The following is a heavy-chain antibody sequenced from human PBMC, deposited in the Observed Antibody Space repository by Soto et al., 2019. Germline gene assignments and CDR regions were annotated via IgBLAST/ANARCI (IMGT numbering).Heavy chain of an antibody. D-gene: IGHD3-3*01. J-gene: IGHJ6*02. CDR1: GFTFSSYW. CDR3: AIVWGVFWSGSRMDF. CDR2: INSDGSST. V-gene: IGHV3-74*01. Sequence: PGGSLRLSCAASGFTFSSYWMHWVRQAPGKGLVWVSRINSDGSSTSYADSVKGRFTISRDNAKNTLYLQMNSLRAEDTAVYYCAIVWGVFWSGSRMDFWYQGTLVT.